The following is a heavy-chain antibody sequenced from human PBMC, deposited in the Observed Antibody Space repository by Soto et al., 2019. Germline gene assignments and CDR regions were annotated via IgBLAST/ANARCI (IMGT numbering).Heavy chain of an antibody. CDR1: GFTFRSYA. J-gene: IGHJ6*02. Sequence: QVQLVESGGGVVQPGRSLRLSCAASGFTFRSYAMHWVRQAPDKGLEWVAVISYDGSNKYYADSVKGRFTISRDNSKNTLYLQMNSLRAEDTAVYYCARDAWYYYGSGSHYGMDVWGQGTTVTVSS. CDR2: ISYDGSNK. V-gene: IGHV3-30-3*01. CDR3: ARDAWYYYGSGSHYGMDV. D-gene: IGHD3-10*01.